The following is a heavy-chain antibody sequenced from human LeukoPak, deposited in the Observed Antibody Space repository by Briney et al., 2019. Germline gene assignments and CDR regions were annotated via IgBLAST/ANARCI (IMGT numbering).Heavy chain of an antibody. CDR1: GSRFTNYW. CDR2: IYPGDSDT. Sequence: GGSLKISCKGSGSRFTNYWIGGVRQMPGKGLEGMGIIYPGDSDTRYSPSFQGQVTISADKSISPAYLQWSSLKASDTAIYYCARPESPNDGFDIWGQGTMVTVSS. V-gene: IGHV5-51*01. CDR3: ARPESPNDGFDI. J-gene: IGHJ3*02.